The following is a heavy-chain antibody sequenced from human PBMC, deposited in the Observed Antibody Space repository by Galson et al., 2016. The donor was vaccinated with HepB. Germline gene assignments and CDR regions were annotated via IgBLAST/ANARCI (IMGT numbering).Heavy chain of an antibody. CDR2: VSPNNGNT. J-gene: IGHJ4*02. CDR3: AGDGDCSSSSCYGDYFDY. D-gene: IGHD2-2*01. CDR1: GYSFIAYG. V-gene: IGHV1-18*01. Sequence: SVKVSCKASGYSFIAYGLSWVRQTPGQGLEWMGWVSPNNGNTNYAAKFQGRVTMTTDTSTKTVFMELRSLRSDDSAVYYCAGDGDCSSSSCYGDYFDYWGQGTLVTVSS.